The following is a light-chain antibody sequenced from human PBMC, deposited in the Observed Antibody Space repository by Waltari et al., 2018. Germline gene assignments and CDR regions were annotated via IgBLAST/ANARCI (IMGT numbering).Light chain of an antibody. CDR1: NSNPGKNP. V-gene: IGLV1-47*01. Sequence: QSILTQPPQESGTPGQTVTIPCSGQNSNPGKNPASWFQQVPGTAPKVLIYKDDRRPSGVPDRFSASKSGTSASLAISGLRSDDEADYYCAAWDDTVKSVLFGGGTKLTVL. J-gene: IGLJ2*01. CDR2: KDD. CDR3: AAWDDTVKSVL.